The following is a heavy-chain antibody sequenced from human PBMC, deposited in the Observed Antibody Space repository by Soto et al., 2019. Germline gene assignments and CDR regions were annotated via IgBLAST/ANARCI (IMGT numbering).Heavy chain of an antibody. CDR2: ISTYNGNT. CDR3: ARWLRNCMHV. CDR1: GYTFINYG. J-gene: IGHJ6*02. V-gene: IGHV1-18*01. D-gene: IGHD3-22*01. Sequence: QVQLVQSGAEVKKPGASVKVSCKASGYTFINYGISWVRQAPGQGLEWMGWISTYNGNTKSAQKGQGRVTMTTDTSTRTAYMELRSLRSDDTAMYYCARWLRNCMHVWGQGTTVTVSS.